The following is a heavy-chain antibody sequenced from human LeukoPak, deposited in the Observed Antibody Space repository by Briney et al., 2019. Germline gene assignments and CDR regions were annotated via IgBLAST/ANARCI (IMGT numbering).Heavy chain of an antibody. Sequence: GSLRLSCSASGFTFSTYTMNWVRQAPGKGLEWVSSISSSSSYIYNADSVKGRFTISRDNAKNSLFLQMNSLRAEDTAAYYCARGADYNFDVWGRGTMVTVSS. CDR1: GFTFSTYT. J-gene: IGHJ3*01. V-gene: IGHV3-21*01. CDR3: ARGADYNFDV. CDR2: ISSSSSYI. D-gene: IGHD4/OR15-4a*01.